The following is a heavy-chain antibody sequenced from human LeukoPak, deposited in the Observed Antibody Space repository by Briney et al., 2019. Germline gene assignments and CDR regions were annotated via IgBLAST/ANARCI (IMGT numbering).Heavy chain of an antibody. CDR2: IKQDGSEK. V-gene: IGHV3-7*05. CDR3: AREDQPRGTFDY. Sequence: GGSLRLSCAASGFTFSNYCITWVRQDPGKGLEWVANIKQDGSEKYYVASVKGRFTISRDNAKNSLYLQMNSLRAEDTALYYCAREDQPRGTFDYWGQGILVTVSS. J-gene: IGHJ4*02. D-gene: IGHD2-15*01. CDR1: GFTFSNYC.